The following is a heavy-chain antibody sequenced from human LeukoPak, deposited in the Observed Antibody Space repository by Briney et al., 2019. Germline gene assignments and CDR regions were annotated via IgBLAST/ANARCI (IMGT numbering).Heavy chain of an antibody. CDR2: IRSKANSYAT. V-gene: IGHV3-73*01. J-gene: IGHJ4*02. D-gene: IGHD1-7*01. CDR1: GFTFSGSA. Sequence: GGSLRLSCAASGFTFSGSAMHWVRQASGKGLEWVGRIRSKANSYATAYAASVKGRITISRDDSKNTAYLQMNSLKTEDTAVYYRTRHDNWNYVEDYWGQGTLVTVSS. CDR3: TRHDNWNYVEDY.